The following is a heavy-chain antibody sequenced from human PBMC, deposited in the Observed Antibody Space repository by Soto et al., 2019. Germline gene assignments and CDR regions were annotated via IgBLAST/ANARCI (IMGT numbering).Heavy chain of an antibody. V-gene: IGHV1-69*06. Sequence: QVQLVQSGAEVKKPGSSVKVSCKASGGTFSSYAISWVRQAPGQGLEWMGGIIPIFGTANYAQKFQGRVTITADKSTSTAYMELSSLISEDTAVYYCARSAEWLQFPLYFDYWGQGTLVTVSS. CDR1: GGTFSSYA. CDR3: ARSAEWLQFPLYFDY. CDR2: IIPIFGTA. D-gene: IGHD5-12*01. J-gene: IGHJ4*02.